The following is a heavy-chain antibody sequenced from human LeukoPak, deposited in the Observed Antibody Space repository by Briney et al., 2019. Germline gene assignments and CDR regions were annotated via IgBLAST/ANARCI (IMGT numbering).Heavy chain of an antibody. J-gene: IGHJ4*02. CDR1: GVSVSRGRYY. CDR3: ARVSSGWYTHFDY. V-gene: IGHV4-61*01. Sequence: PSETLSLTCTVSGVSVSRGRYYWSWIRQPPGKGLEWFGYIYHSGSTNYNPSLKSRVTMSVDTSKNQFSLKLSSVTAADTAVYYCARVSSGWYTHFDYWGQGTLVTVSS. CDR2: IYHSGST. D-gene: IGHD6-19*01.